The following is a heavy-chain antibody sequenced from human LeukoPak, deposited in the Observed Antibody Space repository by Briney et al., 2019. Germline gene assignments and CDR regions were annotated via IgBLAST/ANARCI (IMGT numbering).Heavy chain of an antibody. Sequence: SETLSLTCAVYGGSFSGYYWSWIRQPPGKGLEWIGEINHSGSTNYNPSLKSRVTISVDTSKNQFSLKLSSVTAADTAVYYCARGLRSRFLEWSPGKNYYMDVWGKGTTVTVSS. CDR1: GGSFSGYY. J-gene: IGHJ6*03. CDR3: ARGLRSRFLEWSPGKNYYMDV. V-gene: IGHV4-34*01. CDR2: INHSGST. D-gene: IGHD3-3*01.